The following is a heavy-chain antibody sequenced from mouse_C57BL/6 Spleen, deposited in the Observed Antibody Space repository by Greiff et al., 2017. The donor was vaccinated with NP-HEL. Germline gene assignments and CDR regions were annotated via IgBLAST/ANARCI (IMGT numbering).Heavy chain of an antibody. CDR2: ISDGGSYT. V-gene: IGHV5-4*01. CDR3: ARSSSGGFAY. Sequence: EVQVVESGGGLVKPGGSLKLSCAASGFTFSSYAMSWVRQTPEKRLEWVATISDGGSYTYYPDNVKGRFTISRDNAKNNLYLQMSHLKSEDTAMYYCARSSSGGFAYWGQGTLVTVSA. CDR1: GFTFSSYA. J-gene: IGHJ3*01. D-gene: IGHD4-1*01.